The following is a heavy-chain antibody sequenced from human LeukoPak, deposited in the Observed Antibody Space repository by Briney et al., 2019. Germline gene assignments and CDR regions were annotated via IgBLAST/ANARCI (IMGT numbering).Heavy chain of an antibody. CDR3: ARRGGSGRSFDY. CDR2: IYYSGST. Sequence: SETLPLTCTVSGASVSSSGYYWSWLRQPPGKGLEWIGYIYYSGSTNYNPSLKSRVTVSVDTSKNQFSLKVSSVTAADTAVYYCARRGGSGRSFDYWGQGTLVTVSS. V-gene: IGHV4-61*08. CDR1: GASVSSSGYY. D-gene: IGHD3-10*01. J-gene: IGHJ4*02.